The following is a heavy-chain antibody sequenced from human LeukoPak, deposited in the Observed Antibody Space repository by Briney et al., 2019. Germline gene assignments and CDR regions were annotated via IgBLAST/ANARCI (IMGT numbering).Heavy chain of an antibody. CDR1: GGTLISYA. CDR2: IIPILGIA. D-gene: IGHD3-16*01. Sequence: SVNVSCKASGGTLISYAISWVRQAPGQGLEWMGRIIPILGIANYAQKFQGRVTITADKSTSTAYMELSSLRSEDTAVYYCARADPGMGEFDYWGQGTLVTVSS. CDR3: ARADPGMGEFDY. V-gene: IGHV1-69*04. J-gene: IGHJ4*02.